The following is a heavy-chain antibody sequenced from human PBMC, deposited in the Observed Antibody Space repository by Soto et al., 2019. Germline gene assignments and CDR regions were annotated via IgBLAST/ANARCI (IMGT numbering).Heavy chain of an antibody. D-gene: IGHD3-10*01. CDR3: ARVWFGELFGAFDI. CDR2: IYSGGST. V-gene: IGHV3-66*01. Sequence: EVQLVESGGGLVQPGGSLRLSCAASGFTVSSNYMSWVRQAPGKGLEWVSVIYSGGSTYYADSVKGRFTISRDNSKNTLYLQMNSLRAEDTAVYYCARVWFGELFGAFDIWGQGTMVTVSS. CDR1: GFTVSSNY. J-gene: IGHJ3*02.